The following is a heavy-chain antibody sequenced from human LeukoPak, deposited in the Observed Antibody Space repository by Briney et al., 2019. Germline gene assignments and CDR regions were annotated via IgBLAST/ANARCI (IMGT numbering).Heavy chain of an antibody. D-gene: IGHD3-22*01. CDR1: GGSFSGYY. CDR3: ARRRMIVVVNNWFDP. J-gene: IGHJ5*02. CDR2: INHSGSN. Sequence: LSEPLSLPCAVSGGSFSGYYWSWIRQPPGKGLEWIGEINHSGSNNYNPSLKSRVTISVDTSKHQFSLKLSSVTAADTAVYYCARRRMIVVVNNWFDPWGQGTLVTVSS. V-gene: IGHV4-34*01.